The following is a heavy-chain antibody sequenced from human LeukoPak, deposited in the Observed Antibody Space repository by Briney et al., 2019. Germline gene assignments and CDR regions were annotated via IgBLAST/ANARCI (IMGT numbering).Heavy chain of an antibody. J-gene: IGHJ4*02. CDR2: LNLDGSDK. CDR1: GFTFSESW. CDR3: ARHSGSYYFDY. Sequence: GGSLRLSCVVSGFTFSESWMSWVRQAPGKGLGWVASLNLDGSDKYYVDSVKGRFTISRDNSRNTLYLQMNSLRAEDTAVYYCARHSGSYYFDYWGQGTLVTVSS. D-gene: IGHD1-26*01. V-gene: IGHV3-7*03.